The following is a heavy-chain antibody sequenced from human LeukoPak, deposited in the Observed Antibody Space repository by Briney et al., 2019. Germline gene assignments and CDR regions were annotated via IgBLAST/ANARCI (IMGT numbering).Heavy chain of an antibody. CDR3: ARDSKVLWFGESSGDY. V-gene: IGHV3-30-3*01. CDR1: GFTFSSYA. Sequence: GGSLRLSCAASGFTFSSYAMHWVRQAPGKGLEWVAVISYDGSNKYYADSVKGRFTISRDNSKNTLYLQMNSLRAEDTAVYYCARDSKVLWFGESSGDYWGQGTLVTVSS. CDR2: ISYDGSNK. J-gene: IGHJ4*02. D-gene: IGHD3-10*01.